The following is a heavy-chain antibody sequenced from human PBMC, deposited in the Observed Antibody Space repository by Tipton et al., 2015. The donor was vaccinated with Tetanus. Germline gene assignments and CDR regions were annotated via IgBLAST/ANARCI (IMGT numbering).Heavy chain of an antibody. J-gene: IGHJ4*02. CDR3: ARGGITAAGILDY. Sequence: LRLSCSVSGGSMSSHYWSWIRQPPGKGLEWIGYIYYSGSTNYNPSLKSRVTISVDTSKNQFSLNLSSVTAADTAVYYCARGGITAAGILDYWGQGTLVTVSS. D-gene: IGHD6-13*01. CDR2: IYYSGST. V-gene: IGHV4-59*11. CDR1: GGSMSSHY.